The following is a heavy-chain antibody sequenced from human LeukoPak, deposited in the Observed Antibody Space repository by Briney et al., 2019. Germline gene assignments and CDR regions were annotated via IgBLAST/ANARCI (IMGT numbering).Heavy chain of an antibody. CDR1: GFTFDVYA. Sequence: PGGSLRLSCAASGFTFDVYAMHWVRQAPGKGLEWVSGVSWSSGTIVYADSVKGRFTISRDNSKNTLYLQMNSLRAEDTAVYYCARDLRNYFDYWGQGTLVTVSS. CDR2: VSWSSGTI. CDR3: ARDLRNYFDY. J-gene: IGHJ4*02. V-gene: IGHV3-9*01. D-gene: IGHD4-17*01.